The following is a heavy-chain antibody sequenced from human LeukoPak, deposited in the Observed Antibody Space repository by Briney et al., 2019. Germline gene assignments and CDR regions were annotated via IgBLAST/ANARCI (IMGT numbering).Heavy chain of an antibody. V-gene: IGHV4-31*03. CDR2: IYYSGST. CDR3: ARGAFYYYGMDV. Sequence: PSETLSLTCTVSGGSISSGGYYWSWIRQHPGKGLEWIGYIYYSGSTYYNPSLKSRVTISVDMSKNQFSLKLSSVTAADTAVYYCARGAFYYYGMDVWGKGTTVTVSS. CDR1: GGSISSGGYY. J-gene: IGHJ6*04.